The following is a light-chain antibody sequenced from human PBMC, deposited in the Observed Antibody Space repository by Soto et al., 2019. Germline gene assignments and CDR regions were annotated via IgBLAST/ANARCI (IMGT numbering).Light chain of an antibody. CDR2: AAS. CDR3: QKYNSAPHT. J-gene: IGKJ2*01. V-gene: IGKV1-27*01. Sequence: DIQMTQSPSSLSASVGDRVTITCRASQGISNYLAWYQQRPRQVPQLLIYAASTLQSGVPSRFSGSGSGTDFTLTISSLQPEDVATYYCQKYNSAPHTFRQGTKLEIK. CDR1: QGISNY.